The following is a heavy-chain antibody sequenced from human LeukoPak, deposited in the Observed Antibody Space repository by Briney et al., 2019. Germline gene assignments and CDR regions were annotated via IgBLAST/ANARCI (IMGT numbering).Heavy chain of an antibody. J-gene: IGHJ4*02. V-gene: IGHV1-18*01. CDR1: GYTFTSYG. Sequence: ASVKVSCKPSGYTFTSYGISWVRQAPGQGLEWMGWISAYNGNTNYAQKLQGRVTMTTDTSTSTAYMELRSLRSDDTAVYYCARWGTYYDFWSGYQGGYYFDYWGQGTLVTVSS. D-gene: IGHD3-3*01. CDR2: ISAYNGNT. CDR3: ARWGTYYDFWSGYQGGYYFDY.